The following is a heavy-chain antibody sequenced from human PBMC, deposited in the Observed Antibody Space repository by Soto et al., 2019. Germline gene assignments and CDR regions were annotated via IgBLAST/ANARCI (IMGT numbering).Heavy chain of an antibody. V-gene: IGHV4-39*01. CDR2: IYYSWST. CDR1: GDSINNRSYY. D-gene: IGHD3-10*01. Sequence: PSETLSLTCTVTGDSINNRSYYWGWLRQPPGKGLEWIGSIYYSWSTDNNPSLKSRVSMSVDTSKNEFSLKLRSVTAADTALYYCARHRTSGGTQTYFDSWGQGSLVTVSP. CDR3: ARHRTSGGTQTYFDS. J-gene: IGHJ4*02.